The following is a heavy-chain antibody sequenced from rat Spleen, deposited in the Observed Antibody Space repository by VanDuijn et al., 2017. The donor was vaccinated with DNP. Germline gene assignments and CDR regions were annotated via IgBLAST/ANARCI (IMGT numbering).Heavy chain of an antibody. D-gene: IGHD1-2*01. Sequence: EVQLVESGGGLVEPGRSLKVSCAASGITFSDYNMAWVRQAPKKGLEWVATIIYDGSRTYYRDSVKGRFTISRDNAKSTLYLQMDSLRSEDTATYYCATHNYYSSYPDYWGQGVMVTVSS. V-gene: IGHV5S10*01. CDR1: GITFSDYN. J-gene: IGHJ2*01. CDR3: ATHNYYSSYPDY. CDR2: IIYDGSRT.